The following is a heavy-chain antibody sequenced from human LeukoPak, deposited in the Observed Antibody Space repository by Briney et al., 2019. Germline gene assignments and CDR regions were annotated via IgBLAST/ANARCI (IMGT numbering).Heavy chain of an antibody. CDR3: AIGRHCSSTSCLDGFDI. CDR2: IHPGDSDT. D-gene: IGHD2-2*01. CDR1: GYSFTSYW. V-gene: IGHV5-51*01. J-gene: IGHJ3*02. Sequence: GESLKISCQGSGYSFTSYWIGWVRQIPGKGLEWLGIIHPGDSDTNYRPSFQGQVTLSAARSISTVYLQWSSLKASDTAMYYCAIGRHCSSTSCLDGFDIWGQGTMVIVSS.